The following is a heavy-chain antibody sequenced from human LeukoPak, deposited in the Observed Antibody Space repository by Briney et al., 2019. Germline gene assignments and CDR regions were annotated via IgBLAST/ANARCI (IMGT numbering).Heavy chain of an antibody. CDR2: INHSGST. D-gene: IGHD5-18*01. V-gene: IGHV4-34*01. J-gene: IGHJ6*03. CDR3: ARVGYSYVINDWSRTGLGAYPTKYYYHMDV. CDR1: GGSFSGYY. Sequence: SETLSLTCAVYGGSFSGYYWSWIRQPPGKGLEWIGEINHSGSTNYNPSLKSRVTISGDTSKNQFSLKLSSVTAADTAVYFCARVGYSYVINDWSRTGLGAYPTKYYYHMDVWGRGTTVTVSS.